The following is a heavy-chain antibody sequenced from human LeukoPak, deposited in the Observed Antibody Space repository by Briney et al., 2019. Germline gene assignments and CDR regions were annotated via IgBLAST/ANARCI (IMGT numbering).Heavy chain of an antibody. CDR1: GFTFSSYE. CDR2: ISSSGSTI. V-gene: IGHV3-48*03. D-gene: IGHD3-10*02. CDR3: AELGITMIGGV. J-gene: IGHJ6*04. Sequence: PGGSLRLSCAASGFTFSSYEMNWVRQAPGKGLEWVSYISSSGSTIYYADSVRCRFTISRDNAKNSLYLQMNSLRAEETAVYYCAELGITMIGGVWGKGTTVTISS.